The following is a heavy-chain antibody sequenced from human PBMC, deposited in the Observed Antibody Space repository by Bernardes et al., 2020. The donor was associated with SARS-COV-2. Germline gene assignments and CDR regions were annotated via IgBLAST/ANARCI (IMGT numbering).Heavy chain of an antibody. V-gene: IGHV3-21*06. Sequence: GGSLRLSCAASGFMFSSSTMNWVRQAPGKGLEWVSSISGSSRFIHYADSVKGRFIISRETAKNLLCLQMNSLRAEDTAVYYCARDSDWGQGTLVTVSS. CDR1: GFMFSSST. CDR3: ARDSD. J-gene: IGHJ4*02. CDR2: ISGSSRFI.